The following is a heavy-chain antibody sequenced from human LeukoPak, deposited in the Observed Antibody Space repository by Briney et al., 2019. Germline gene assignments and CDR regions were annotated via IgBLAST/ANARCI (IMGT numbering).Heavy chain of an antibody. J-gene: IGHJ5*02. V-gene: IGHV1-46*01. Sequence: GASVKVSCKPSVASFINYYIHWVRQAPGQGLERVGLIYPSGGWTNYAQKFQGTVTMTKDTSTSTDYMELSSLRSEDTAIYYCARDVPHHCFDPWGQGTLVTVSP. CDR3: ARDVPHHCFDP. CDR2: IYPSGGWT. CDR1: VASFINYY.